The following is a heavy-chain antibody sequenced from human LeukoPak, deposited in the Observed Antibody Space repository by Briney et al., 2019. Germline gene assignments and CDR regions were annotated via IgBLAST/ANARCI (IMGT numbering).Heavy chain of an antibody. Sequence: GGSPRLSCAASGFTFSTYEMNWVRQAPGKGLEWVSYISSSGSTVYYADSVKGRFTISRDNAKNSLYLQMNSLRAEDTAVYYCARDHRLVGYWGQGTLVTVSS. D-gene: IGHD2-21*01. J-gene: IGHJ4*02. V-gene: IGHV3-48*03. CDR1: GFTFSTYE. CDR2: ISSSGSTV. CDR3: ARDHRLVGY.